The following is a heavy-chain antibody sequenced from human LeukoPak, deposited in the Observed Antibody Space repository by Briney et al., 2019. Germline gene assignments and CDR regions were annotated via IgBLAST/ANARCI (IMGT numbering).Heavy chain of an antibody. CDR3: ARESASGSWSDY. V-gene: IGHV1-2*06. Sequence: ASVKVSCKASGYSFSGYYLHWVRQAPGQGLEWMGRIKPNSGATDYAQKFQDRVTMTRDTSTGTAYMEVSWLRSGETAVYYCARESASGSWSDYWGQGTLVTVSS. CDR1: GYSFSGYY. J-gene: IGHJ4*02. CDR2: IKPNSGAT. D-gene: IGHD6-13*01.